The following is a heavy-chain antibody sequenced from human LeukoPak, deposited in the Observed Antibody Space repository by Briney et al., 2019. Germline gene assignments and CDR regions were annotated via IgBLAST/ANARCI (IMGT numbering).Heavy chain of an antibody. V-gene: IGHV1-2*02. D-gene: IGHD3-10*01. CDR2: INPNSGGT. J-gene: IGHJ4*02. CDR3: ARGRDFTIRGFDY. CDR1: GYTFTGYY. Sequence: GASVKVSCKASGYTFTGYYMHWVRQAPGQGLEWMGWINPNSGGTNYAQKFQGRVTMTRDTSISTAYMELSRLRSDDTAVYYCARGRDFTIRGFDYWGQGTLVTVSS.